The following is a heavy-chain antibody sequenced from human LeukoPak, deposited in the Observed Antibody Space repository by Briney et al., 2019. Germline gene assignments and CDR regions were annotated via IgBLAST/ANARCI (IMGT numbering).Heavy chain of an antibody. D-gene: IGHD3-9*01. Sequence: SETLSLTCTVSGGSISSYYWGWIRQPPGNRLEIIGYIYYSGSTTRYNPSLQSRVTISIDTSKSLFSLNLSSVTAADTALYYCARYFSWSTNRWYLDFWGQVTLVTVSS. J-gene: IGHJ4*02. CDR2: IYYSGST. CDR1: GGSISSYY. V-gene: IGHV4-59*08. CDR3: ARYFSWSTNRWYLDF.